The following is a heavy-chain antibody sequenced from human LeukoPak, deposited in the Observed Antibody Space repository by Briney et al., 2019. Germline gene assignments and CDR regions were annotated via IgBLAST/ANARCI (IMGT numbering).Heavy chain of an antibody. CDR3: ARDLVVPAAMGTHDAFDI. V-gene: IGHV1-69*01. CDR1: GGTFSSYA. D-gene: IGHD2-2*01. Sequence: SVKVSCKASGGTFSSYAISWERQAPGQGLEWMGGIIPIFGTANYAQKFQGRVTITADESTSTAYMELSSLRSEDTAVYYCARDLVVPAAMGTHDAFDIWGQGTMVTVSS. J-gene: IGHJ3*02. CDR2: IIPIFGTA.